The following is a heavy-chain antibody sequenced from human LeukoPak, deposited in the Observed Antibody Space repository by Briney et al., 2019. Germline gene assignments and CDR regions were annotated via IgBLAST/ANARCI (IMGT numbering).Heavy chain of an antibody. D-gene: IGHD2-21*02. CDR1: GFTFSSYA. Sequence: PGRSLRLSCAASGFTFSSYAMHWVRQAPGKGLEWVAVISYDGSNKYYADSVKGRFTISRDNSKNTLYLQMNSLRAEDTAVYYCAKETLSGDSFAGGAFDIWGQGTMVTVSS. CDR2: ISYDGSNK. V-gene: IGHV3-30-3*01. J-gene: IGHJ3*02. CDR3: AKETLSGDSFAGGAFDI.